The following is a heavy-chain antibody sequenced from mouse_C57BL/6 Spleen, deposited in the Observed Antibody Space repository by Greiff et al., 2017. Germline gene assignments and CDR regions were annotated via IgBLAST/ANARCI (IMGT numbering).Heavy chain of an antibody. CDR3: TRSIYDGYSWVAD. V-gene: IGHV1-15*01. Sequence: QVQLKESGAELVRPGASVTLSCKASGYTFTDYEMHWVKQTPVHGLEWIGAIDPETGGTAYNQKFKGKAILTAAKSSSTAYMELRSLTSEYSAVYYCTRSIYDGYSWVADWGQGTLVTVSA. CDR1: GYTFTDYE. CDR2: IDPETGGT. D-gene: IGHD2-3*01. J-gene: IGHJ3*01.